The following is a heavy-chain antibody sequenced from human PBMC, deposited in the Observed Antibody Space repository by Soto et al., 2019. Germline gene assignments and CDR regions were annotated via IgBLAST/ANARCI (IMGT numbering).Heavy chain of an antibody. CDR3: ARGSSSYYDYGMDV. CDR1: GDSISRGGYS. D-gene: IGHD6-6*01. Sequence: SETLSLTCAVSGDSISRGGYSWTWIRQPPGKALEWIGDIYDSGSTSYNPSLKSRLTMSVDRSKNQFSLKLTSVTAADTAVYFCARGSSSYYDYGMDVWGQGTTVTVSS. V-gene: IGHV4-30-2*01. J-gene: IGHJ6*02. CDR2: IYDSGST.